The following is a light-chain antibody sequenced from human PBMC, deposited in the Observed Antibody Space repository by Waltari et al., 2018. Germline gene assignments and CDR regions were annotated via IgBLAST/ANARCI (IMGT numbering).Light chain of an antibody. J-gene: IGLJ2*01. V-gene: IGLV1-40*01. CDR1: RSHIGAGYG. CDR2: ETN. Sequence: QSVLTQPPSVSGAPGQRVPISCNGTRSHIGAGYGVHWYQHLPGAAPSLFIYETNNRPSGVPDRFSGSKSGTSASLAITGLQPEDEADYYCQSFDSNLTVVVFGGGTKLTVL. CDR3: QSFDSNLTVVV.